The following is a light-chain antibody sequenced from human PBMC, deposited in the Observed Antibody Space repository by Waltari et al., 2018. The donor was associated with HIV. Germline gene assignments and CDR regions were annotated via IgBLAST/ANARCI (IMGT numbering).Light chain of an antibody. CDR2: WAS. J-gene: IGKJ4*01. Sequence: DIVMTQSPDCLVVSLGARATINCKSSHSILYSPTIRSYIAWYQQRPSQPPRLLFYWASTRESGVPDRFSGSGSGTEFSLTISSLQAEDVAVYYCQQYYGSPLTFGGGTKVEIK. CDR3: QQYYGSPLT. CDR1: HSILYSPTIRSY. V-gene: IGKV4-1*01.